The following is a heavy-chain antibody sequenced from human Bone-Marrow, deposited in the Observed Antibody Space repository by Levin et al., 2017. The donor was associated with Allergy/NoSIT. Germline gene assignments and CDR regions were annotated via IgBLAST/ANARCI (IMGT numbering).Heavy chain of an antibody. CDR1: GGTFNSYA. V-gene: IGHV1-69*11. CDR3: ARDLGWGGAAGY. Sequence: KISCTASGGTFNSYAYNWVRQAPGQGPEWLGRIIPVLSTNNYAQRFQGRVTISADESTATVYMELNSLTSDDTAIYSCARDLGWGGAAGYWGQGTLVTVSS. CDR2: IIPVLSTN. D-gene: IGHD1-26*01. J-gene: IGHJ4*02.